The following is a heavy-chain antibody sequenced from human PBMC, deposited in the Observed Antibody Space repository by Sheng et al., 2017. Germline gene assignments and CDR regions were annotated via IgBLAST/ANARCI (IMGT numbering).Heavy chain of an antibody. Sequence: QVQLVQSGAEVKKPGASVKVSCKASGYTFTSYGISWVRQAPGQGLEWMGWISAYNGNTNYAQKLQGRVTMTTDTSTSTAYMELRSLRSDDTAVYYCARDGGYCSSTSCHYYYYYMDVWGKGTTVTVSS. J-gene: IGHJ6*03. CDR1: GYTFTSYG. CDR2: ISAYNGNT. V-gene: IGHV1-18*01. D-gene: IGHD2-2*01. CDR3: ARDGGYCSSTSCHYYYYYMDV.